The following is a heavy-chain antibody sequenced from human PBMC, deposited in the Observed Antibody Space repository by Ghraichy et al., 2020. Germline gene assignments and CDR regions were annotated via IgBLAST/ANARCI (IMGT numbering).Heavy chain of an antibody. Sequence: SETLSLTCAVYGGSFSGYYWSWIRQPPGKGLEWIGEINHSGSTNYNPSLKSRVTISVDTSKNQFSLKLSSVTAADTAVYYCARVGYDSRGWFDPWGQGTLVTVSS. J-gene: IGHJ5*02. CDR3: ARVGYDSRGWFDP. CDR2: INHSGST. D-gene: IGHD3-22*01. CDR1: GGSFSGYY. V-gene: IGHV4-34*01.